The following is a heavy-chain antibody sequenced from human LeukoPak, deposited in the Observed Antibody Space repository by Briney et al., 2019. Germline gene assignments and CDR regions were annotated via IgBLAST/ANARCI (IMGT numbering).Heavy chain of an antibody. J-gene: IGHJ4*02. CDR3: ATETNGRHYDY. Sequence: PGGSLRLSCTTSGLTFPTPGFNWVRQAPGKGLEWVASIGPTGFDRYHADSIKGRFTISRDNANNFLYLQMDSLRAEDTAVYYCATETNGRHYDYWGQGTLLTVSS. V-gene: IGHV3-21*06. D-gene: IGHD1-14*01. CDR1: GLTFPTPG. CDR2: IGPTGFDR.